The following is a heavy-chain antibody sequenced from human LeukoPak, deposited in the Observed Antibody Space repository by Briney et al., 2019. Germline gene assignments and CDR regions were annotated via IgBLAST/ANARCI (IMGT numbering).Heavy chain of an antibody. CDR2: ISWNSGSI. V-gene: IGHV3-9*01. D-gene: IGHD2-8*01. CDR3: ARASLYCTNGVCRNDAFDI. CDR1: GFTFDDYA. Sequence: PGGSLRLSCAASGFTFDDYAMHWVRQAPGKGLEWVSGISWNSGSIGYADSVKGRFTISRDNAKNSLYLQMNSLRAEDTALYYCARASLYCTNGVCRNDAFDIWGQGTMVTVSS. J-gene: IGHJ3*02.